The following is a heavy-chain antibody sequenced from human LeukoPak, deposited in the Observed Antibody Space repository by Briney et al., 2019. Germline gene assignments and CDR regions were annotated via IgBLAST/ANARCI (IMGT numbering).Heavy chain of an antibody. J-gene: IGHJ4*02. Sequence: PSETLSLMCTVTGGSISGYYWTWIRQSPGKGLESIGHVHYSGNTEYNPSLKSRVTMSVNSLTAADTADYYCARGGGARSRGWIDDWGQGILVSVSS. V-gene: IGHV4-59*01. CDR1: GGSISGYY. D-gene: IGHD3-10*01. CDR3: IDD. CDR2: VHYSGNT.